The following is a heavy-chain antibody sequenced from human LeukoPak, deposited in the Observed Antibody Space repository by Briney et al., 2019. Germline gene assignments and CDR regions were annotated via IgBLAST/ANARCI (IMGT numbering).Heavy chain of an antibody. J-gene: IGHJ5*02. CDR1: GFTLSGHW. CDR3: AKSDWFDP. Sequence: GGSLRLSCAASGFTLSGHWMHWFRQPPGKGLAWVSRNKYDGSESYYADSVKGRFTISRDNAKNTLYLQMNSLRVEDTAAYYCAKSDWFDPWGQGTLVTVSS. CDR2: NKYDGSES. V-gene: IGHV3-74*01.